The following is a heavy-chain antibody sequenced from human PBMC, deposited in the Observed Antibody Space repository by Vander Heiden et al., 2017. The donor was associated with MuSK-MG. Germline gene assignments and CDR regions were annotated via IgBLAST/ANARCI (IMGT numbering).Heavy chain of an antibody. J-gene: IGHJ1*01. CDR1: GRSIRDPASY. CDR2: AYYSGTT. V-gene: IGHV4-39*02. D-gene: IGHD2-15*01. Sequence: QLQLQESGPGLVKPSETLSLTCSVSGRSIRDPASYWVWIRQPPGKGLEWIGSAYYSGTTEYSPSFESRVTISVDTSSNHFSLSLTSLTVADTAIYYCAKDRTVVEGRRHFHQWGQGTLVTVSA. CDR3: AKDRTVVEGRRHFHQ.